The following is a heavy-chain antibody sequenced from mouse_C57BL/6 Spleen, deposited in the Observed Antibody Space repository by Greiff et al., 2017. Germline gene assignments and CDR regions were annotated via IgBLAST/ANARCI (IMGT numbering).Heavy chain of an antibody. D-gene: IGHD1-1*01. CDR1: GFSLTSYG. J-gene: IGHJ3*01. Sequence: VKLMESGPGLVQPSQSLSITCTVSGFSLTSYGVHWVRQSPGKGLEWLGVIWSGGSTDYNAAFISRLSISKDNAKSQVFFKMNSLQADDTAIYYCAIITTVEAYWGQGTLVTVAA. V-gene: IGHV2-2*01. CDR3: AIITTVEAY. CDR2: IWSGGST.